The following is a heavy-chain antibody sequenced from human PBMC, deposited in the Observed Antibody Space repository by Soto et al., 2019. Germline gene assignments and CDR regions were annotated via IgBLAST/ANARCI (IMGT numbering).Heavy chain of an antibody. CDR1: GGSISDYF. Sequence: SETLSLTCTVSGGSISDYFWSWIRQPAGKGLEWIGRFFTSGGTKYNPSLKSRVTMSVDMSKNQLSLSLVSVTAADTAVYYCARRDSVSSGRGFDYWGQGILVTVSS. D-gene: IGHD6-6*01. J-gene: IGHJ4*02. CDR2: FFTSGGT. V-gene: IGHV4-4*07. CDR3: ARRDSVSSGRGFDY.